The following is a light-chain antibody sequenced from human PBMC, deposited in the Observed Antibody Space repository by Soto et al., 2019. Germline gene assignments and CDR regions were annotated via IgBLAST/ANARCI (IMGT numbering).Light chain of an antibody. CDR3: SSHAGYNNFYV. CDR2: EVN. V-gene: IGLV2-8*01. Sequence: QSVLTQPPSASGSPGQSVTFSCTGTSSDVGYYNYVSWYQQHPGKAPKLMIYEVNKRPSGVPDRFSGSKSGNTASLTVSGLQAEDEADYYCSSHAGYNNFYVFGTGTKVTVL. J-gene: IGLJ1*01. CDR1: SSDVGYYNY.